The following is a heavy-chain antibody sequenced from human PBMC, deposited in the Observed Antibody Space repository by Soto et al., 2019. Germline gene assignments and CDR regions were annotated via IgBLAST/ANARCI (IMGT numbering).Heavy chain of an antibody. Sequence: SETLSLTCTVSGGSISTYYWSWIRQPPGKGLERIGYIYYSGRTNYNPSLKSRVTISLDKSKNQFSLRLSSVTAADTAVYYCARETYSSGWYYWFDPWGQGTLVTVS. J-gene: IGHJ5*02. CDR1: GGSISTYY. CDR2: IYYSGRT. V-gene: IGHV4-59*01. D-gene: IGHD6-19*01. CDR3: ARETYSSGWYYWFDP.